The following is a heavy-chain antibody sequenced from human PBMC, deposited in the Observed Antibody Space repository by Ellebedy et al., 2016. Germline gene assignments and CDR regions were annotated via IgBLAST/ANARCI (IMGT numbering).Heavy chain of an antibody. CDR3: AKEAGILLWFGDLDY. CDR1: GFTFSNYA. CDR2: ISGSGGST. D-gene: IGHD3-10*01. V-gene: IGHV3-23*01. Sequence: GESLKISCAASGFTFSNYAMSWVRQAPGKGLEWVSGISGSGGSTYYADSVKGRFTISRDNSKNTLYLQMNSLRAEDTAVYYCAKEAGILLWFGDLDYWGQGTLVTVSS. J-gene: IGHJ4*02.